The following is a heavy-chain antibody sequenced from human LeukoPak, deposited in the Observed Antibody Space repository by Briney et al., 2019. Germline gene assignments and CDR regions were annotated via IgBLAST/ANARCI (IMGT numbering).Heavy chain of an antibody. CDR3: AKMTGIYSSSWYQRYYFDY. CDR1: GFTFSSYG. Sequence: AGGSLRLSCAASGFTFSSYGMHWVSQAPGKGLEWVAVISYDGSNKYYADSVKGRFTISRDNSKNTLYLQMNSLRAEDTAVYYCAKMTGIYSSSWYQRYYFDYWGQGTLVTVSS. J-gene: IGHJ4*02. CDR2: ISYDGSNK. D-gene: IGHD6-13*01. V-gene: IGHV3-30*18.